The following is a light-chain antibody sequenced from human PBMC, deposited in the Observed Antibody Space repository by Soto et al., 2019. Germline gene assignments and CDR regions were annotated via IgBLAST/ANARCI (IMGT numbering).Light chain of an antibody. J-gene: IGLJ1*01. CDR2: DVS. CDR3: CSYAGCYQGV. V-gene: IGLV2-11*01. CDR1: SSDVGGYNY. Sequence: QSALTQPRSVSGSPGQSVTISCTGTSSDVGGYNYVSWYQQHPGKAPKLMIYDVSKRPSGVPDRFSASKSGNTASLTISGLQAEDEADYYCCSYAGCYQGVFGTGTKLTVL.